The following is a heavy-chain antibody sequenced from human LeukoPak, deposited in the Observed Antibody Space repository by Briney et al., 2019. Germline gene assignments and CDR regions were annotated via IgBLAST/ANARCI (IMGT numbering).Heavy chain of an antibody. CDR2: IYPGDSDT. V-gene: IGHV5-51*01. CDR3: SRAWSCSAGICYAED. D-gene: IGHD2-15*01. J-gene: IGHJ4*02. Sequence: GESLKISCKGSGYSYNVYRSGWLRQMPGTGLEWMGIIYPGDSDTRYSPSFQGQVTISADKDISTAYLQWSSQNPVDDAMSFCSRAWSCSAGICYAEDWGQGTLVTVSS. CDR1: GYSYNVYR.